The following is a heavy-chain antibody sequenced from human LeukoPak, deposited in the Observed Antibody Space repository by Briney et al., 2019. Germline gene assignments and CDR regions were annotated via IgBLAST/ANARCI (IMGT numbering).Heavy chain of an antibody. J-gene: IGHJ2*01. Sequence: GGSLRLSCAASGFTFSSYEMNWVRQAPGKGLEWVSYISSSGYTMYYADSVKGRFTISRDNARNSLYLQMDSLRAEDTAVYYCARFRPSYGLGSYGGNFDLWGRGTLATVSS. CDR3: ARFRPSYGLGSYGGNFDL. D-gene: IGHD3-10*01. CDR2: ISSSGYTM. CDR1: GFTFSSYE. V-gene: IGHV3-48*03.